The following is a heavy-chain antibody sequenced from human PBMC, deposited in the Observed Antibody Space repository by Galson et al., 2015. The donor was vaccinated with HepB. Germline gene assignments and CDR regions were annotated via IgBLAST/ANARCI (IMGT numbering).Heavy chain of an antibody. CDR3: TTTFNEDFSQR. CDR1: GFTFSNAW. V-gene: IGHV3-15*01. CDR2: IRSIIDGGTT. J-gene: IGHJ1*01. Sequence: SLRLSCAASGFTFSNAWMSWVRQSPGKGLEWVGRIRSIIDGGTTDYAAPVKGRFTISRDDSKNTLYLQMNSLKTEDTAVYYCTTTFNEDFSQRWGRGTLVTVSS.